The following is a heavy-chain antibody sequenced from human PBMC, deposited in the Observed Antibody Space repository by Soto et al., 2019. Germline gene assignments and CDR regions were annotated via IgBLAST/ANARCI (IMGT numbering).Heavy chain of an antibody. CDR1: GFVSNDYD. D-gene: IGHD2-21*01. CDR2: ISYDGSKK. Sequence: QVQLAESGGGVVQPGRSLRLSCATSGFVSNDYDIHWVRQAPGKGLACLASISYDGSKKYYAESVKGRFTISRDNSKNTLSLQLNSMGAEDTAVYYCSRGIKGGLDAWGPGTLVTVSS. J-gene: IGHJ5*02. V-gene: IGHV3-30*03. CDR3: SRGIKGGLDA.